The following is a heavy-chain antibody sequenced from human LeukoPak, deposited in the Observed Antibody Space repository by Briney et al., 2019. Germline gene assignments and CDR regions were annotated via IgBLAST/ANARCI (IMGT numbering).Heavy chain of an antibody. D-gene: IGHD3-22*01. Sequence: GGSLRLSCPASGFTFSSYSMNWVRQAPGKGLEWVSSISSSSSYIYYADSVKGRFTISRDNAKNSLYLQMNSPRAEDTAVYYCARTITMIVVDVVFDYWGQGTLVTVSS. CDR1: GFTFSSYS. CDR2: ISSSSSYI. V-gene: IGHV3-21*01. J-gene: IGHJ4*02. CDR3: ARTITMIVVDVVFDY.